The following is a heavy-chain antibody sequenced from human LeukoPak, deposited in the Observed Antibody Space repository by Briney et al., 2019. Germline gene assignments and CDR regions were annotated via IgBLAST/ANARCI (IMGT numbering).Heavy chain of an antibody. J-gene: IGHJ5*02. V-gene: IGHV4-30-4*01. Sequence: SQTLSLTCTVSGGSISSGDYYWSWIRQPPGKGLEWVGYIYYSGSTYYNPSLKSRVTISVDTSKNQFSLKLSSVTAADTAVYYCARADYYDSRCWFDPWGQGTLVTVSS. CDR1: GGSISSGDYY. CDR3: ARADYYDSRCWFDP. D-gene: IGHD3-22*01. CDR2: IYYSGST.